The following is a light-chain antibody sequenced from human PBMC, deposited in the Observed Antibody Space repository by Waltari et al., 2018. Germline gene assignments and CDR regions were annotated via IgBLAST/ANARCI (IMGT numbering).Light chain of an antibody. J-gene: IGKJ5*01. Sequence: DIQMTQSPSSLSASIGDRVTITCRTSRSINSFLNWYQQKPGKAPKLLIYGASNLTTDVPSRFSGSGSGTEYTLTISSLQPEDFATYYCQQSYGTPPNGFGQGTRLDI. CDR2: GAS. V-gene: IGKV1-39*01. CDR1: RSINSF. CDR3: QQSYGTPPNG.